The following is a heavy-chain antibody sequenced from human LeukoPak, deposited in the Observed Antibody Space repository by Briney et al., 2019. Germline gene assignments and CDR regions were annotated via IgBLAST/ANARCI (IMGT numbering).Heavy chain of an antibody. D-gene: IGHD4-23*01. CDR3: AKDRWELDS. Sequence: GGSLRLSCAASGFTFSRYAMSWVRQAPGKGLEWISAISGSGGSAYYADSVKGRFTISRDNSRNTLYLQMNSLRAEDTAVYYCAKDRWELDSWGQGTLVTVSS. V-gene: IGHV3-23*01. CDR1: GFTFSRYA. CDR2: ISGSGGSA. J-gene: IGHJ4*02.